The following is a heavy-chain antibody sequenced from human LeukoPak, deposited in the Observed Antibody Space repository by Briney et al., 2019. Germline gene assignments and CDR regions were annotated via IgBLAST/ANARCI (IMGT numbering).Heavy chain of an antibody. D-gene: IGHD5-24*01. CDR2: IYHGGST. Sequence: PSETLSLTCTVSGGSISSGGYYWSWVRQPPGKGLEWIGEIYHGGSTNYNPPLKSRVTISVDKSKNQFSLKLSSVTAADTAVYYCARARLGWLQIWFDPWGQGILVTVSS. J-gene: IGHJ5*02. CDR1: GGSISSGGYY. V-gene: IGHV4-39*07. CDR3: ARARLGWLQIWFDP.